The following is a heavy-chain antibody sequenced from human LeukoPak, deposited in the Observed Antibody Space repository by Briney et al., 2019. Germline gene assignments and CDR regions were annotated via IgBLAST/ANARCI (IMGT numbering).Heavy chain of an antibody. D-gene: IGHD6-19*01. V-gene: IGHV3-21*01. CDR2: ISSSSSYI. CDR3: ARDGEDSSGWSTYLGWSYYFDY. J-gene: IGHJ4*02. Sequence: PGGSLRLSCAASGFTFSNAWMSWVRQAPGKGLEWVSSISSSSSYIYYADSVKGRFTISRDNAKNSLYLQMNSLRAEDTAVYYCARDGEDSSGWSTYLGWSYYFDYWGQGTLVTVSS. CDR1: GFTFSNAW.